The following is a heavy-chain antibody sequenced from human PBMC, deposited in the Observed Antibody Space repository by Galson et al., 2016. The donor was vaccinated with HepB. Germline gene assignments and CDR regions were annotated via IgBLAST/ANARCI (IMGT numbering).Heavy chain of an antibody. CDR3: AKSKAQFSEWVSYAMDV. D-gene: IGHD3-3*01. CDR1: GFAFNSYV. Sequence: SLRLSCAASGFAFNSYVMHWIRQAPGKGLYWVPVISFDGDDKYYAGAVKGRFTISRENAKNTLFLQMDSLRPDDTAVYYCAKSKAQFSEWVSYAMDVWGQGTAVTVSS. CDR2: ISFDGDDK. J-gene: IGHJ6*02. V-gene: IGHV3-30*18.